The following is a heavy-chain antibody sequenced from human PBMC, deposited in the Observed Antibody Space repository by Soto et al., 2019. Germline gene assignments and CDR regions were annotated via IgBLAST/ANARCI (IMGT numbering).Heavy chain of an antibody. J-gene: IGHJ5*02. CDR3: ARALSAAKGGFDP. D-gene: IGHD3-16*01. CDR2: IYTAGGT. Sequence: EVQLVETGGGLIQPGGSLRLSCAASGFTVSNTYMTWVRQPPGKGLECVSVIYTAGGTNYADSVKGRFIISRDNSKNTLYLQMNSLRAEDTTVYYCARALSAAKGGFDPWGQGNLVNVSS. CDR1: GFTVSNTY. V-gene: IGHV3-53*02.